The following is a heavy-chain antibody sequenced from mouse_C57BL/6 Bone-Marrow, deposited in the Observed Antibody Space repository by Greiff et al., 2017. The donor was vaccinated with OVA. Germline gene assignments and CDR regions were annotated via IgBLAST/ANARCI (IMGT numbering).Heavy chain of an antibody. CDR1: GYTFTDYY. CDR3: ARSITTVWDY. Sequence: VQLQQSGPVLVKPGASVKMSCKASGYTFTDYYMNWVKQSHGKSLEWIGVINPYNGGTSYNQKFKGKATLTVDKSSSTAYMELNSLTSEDSAVYYCARSITTVWDYWGQGTTLTVSS. CDR2: INPYNGGT. V-gene: IGHV1-19*01. J-gene: IGHJ2*01. D-gene: IGHD1-1*01.